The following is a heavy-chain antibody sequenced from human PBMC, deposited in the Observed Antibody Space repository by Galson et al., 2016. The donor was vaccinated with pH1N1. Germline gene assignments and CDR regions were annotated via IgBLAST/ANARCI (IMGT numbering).Heavy chain of an antibody. V-gene: IGHV1-69*08. CDR3: ARAAERTGRTEPLHN. D-gene: IGHD1-1*01. CDR2: FIPDLNTT. CDR1: GCSFSSYS. J-gene: IGHJ4*02. Sequence: KLSCKASGCSFSSYSIHWVRQAPRQGLVWVSRFIPDLNTTTYADKFQGRVTITADNSTNTVFMKMSCLRSEDTALFFCARAAERTGRTEPLHNWGQGTLVTVSS.